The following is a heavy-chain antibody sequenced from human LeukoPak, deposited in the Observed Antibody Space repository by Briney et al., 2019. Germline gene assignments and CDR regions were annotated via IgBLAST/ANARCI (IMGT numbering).Heavy chain of an antibody. J-gene: IGHJ4*02. V-gene: IGHV4-39*01. D-gene: IGHD3-10*01. Sequence: WETLSLTCTVSGGSISSSSYYWGWIRQPPGKGLEWIGIIYYSGSTYYNPSLKSRATISVDTSKNQFSLKLSSVTAADTSVYYCARQLYNVWFGELLPFDYWGQGTLVTVSS. CDR3: ARQLYNVWFGELLPFDY. CDR1: GGSISSSSYY. CDR2: IYYSGST.